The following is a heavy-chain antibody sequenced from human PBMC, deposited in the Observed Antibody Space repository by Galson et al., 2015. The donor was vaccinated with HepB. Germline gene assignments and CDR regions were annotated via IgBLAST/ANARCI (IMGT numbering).Heavy chain of an antibody. CDR2: IYPSESDT. CDR1: GYSFTTYW. CDR3: ARGGRAAAGYYYYYMDV. J-gene: IGHJ6*03. V-gene: IGHV5-51*03. D-gene: IGHD6-13*01. Sequence: QSGAEVKKPGESLKISCRGSGYSFTTYWIGWVRQMPGKGLEWMGIIYPSESDTRYSPSFQGQVTISADKSISTAYLQRSSLKASDTAMYYCARGGRAAAGYYYYYMDVWGKGTTVTVSS.